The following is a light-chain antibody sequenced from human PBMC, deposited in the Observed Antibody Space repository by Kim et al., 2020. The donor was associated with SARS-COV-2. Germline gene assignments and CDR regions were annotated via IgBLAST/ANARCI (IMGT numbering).Light chain of an antibody. CDR3: QSYDSSLSGSGV. CDR2: GNS. CDR1: SSNIGAGYD. V-gene: IGLV1-40*01. J-gene: IGLJ1*01. Sequence: VTLSCTGSSSNIGAGYDVHWYQQHPGTAPKPLIYGNSNRPSGVPDRFSGSKSGTSASLAIPGLQAEDEADYYCQSYDSSLSGSGVFGTGTKVTVL.